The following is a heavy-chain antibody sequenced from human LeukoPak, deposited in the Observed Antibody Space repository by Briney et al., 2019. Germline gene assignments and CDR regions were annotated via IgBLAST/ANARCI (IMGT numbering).Heavy chain of an antibody. J-gene: IGHJ3*01. D-gene: IGHD1-26*01. CDR1: SGSISSYY. V-gene: IGHV4-59*01. Sequence: SETLSLTCTVSSGSISSYYWRWIRQPPGKGLEWIGYIYYSGSTNYNPSLKSRVTISVDTSKNQFSLKLTSVTAADTAVYYCARERGTIVGTASSLSHAFDVWGQGTMVTVSS. CDR2: IYYSGST. CDR3: ARERGTIVGTASSLSHAFDV.